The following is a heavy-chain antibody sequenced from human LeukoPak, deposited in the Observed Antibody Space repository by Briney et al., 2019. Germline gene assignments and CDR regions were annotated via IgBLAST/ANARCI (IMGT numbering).Heavy chain of an antibody. D-gene: IGHD5-18*01. CDR2: IIPVLNIT. CDR1: GGTFSSSA. V-gene: IGHV1-69*04. CDR3: AKDQGLTAPPPYGLDV. Sequence: SVKVSCKTSGGTFSSSAITWMRQAPGQGLEWMGRIIPVLNITTYAQKFQGRVTITADTSTSTVYMELSSLRSEETAVYYCAKDQGLTAPPPYGLDVWGQGTTVTVSS. J-gene: IGHJ6*02.